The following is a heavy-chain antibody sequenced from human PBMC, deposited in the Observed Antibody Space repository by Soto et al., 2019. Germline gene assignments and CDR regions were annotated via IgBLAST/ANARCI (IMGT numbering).Heavy chain of an antibody. D-gene: IGHD4-17*01. CDR3: AREPTLYGDHRYFDL. CDR2: IYYSGST. CDR1: GGSISSGDYY. Sequence: QVQLQESGPGLVKPSQTLSLTCTVYGGSISSGDYYWSWIRQPPGKGLEWIGYIYYSGSTYYNPSLTSRVTISVDTSKNQFSLKLSSVTAADTAVYYCAREPTLYGDHRYFDLWGRGTLVTVSS. V-gene: IGHV4-30-4*01. J-gene: IGHJ2*01.